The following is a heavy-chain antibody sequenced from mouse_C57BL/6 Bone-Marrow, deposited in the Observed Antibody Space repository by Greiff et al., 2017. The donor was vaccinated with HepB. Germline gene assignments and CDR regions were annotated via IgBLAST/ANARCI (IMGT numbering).Heavy chain of an antibody. J-gene: IGHJ3*01. V-gene: IGHV1-63*01. CDR3: ARLGYYGSSSFAY. Sequence: VQLKESGAELVRPGTSVKMSCKASGYTFTNYWIGWAKQRPGHGLEWIGDIYPGGGYTNYNEKFKGQATLTADKSSSTAYMQFSSLTSEDSAIYYCARLGYYGSSSFAYWGQGTLVTVSA. CDR2: IYPGGGYT. D-gene: IGHD1-1*01. CDR1: GYTFTNYW.